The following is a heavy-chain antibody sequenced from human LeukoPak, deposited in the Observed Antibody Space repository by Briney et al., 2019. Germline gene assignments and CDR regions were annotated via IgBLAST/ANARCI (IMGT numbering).Heavy chain of an antibody. CDR2: IYPGDSDT. J-gene: IGHJ4*02. CDR3: ARTSQGSAAGDPIDY. V-gene: IGHV5-51*01. Sequence: GESLKISCKGSGYRFTSYWIGWVRQMPGKGLDWMGSIYPGDSDTRYSPSFQGQVTISADKSISTAYLQWSSLKASDTAIYYCARTSQGSAAGDPIDYWGQGTLVTVSS. D-gene: IGHD2-21*01. CDR1: GYRFTSYW.